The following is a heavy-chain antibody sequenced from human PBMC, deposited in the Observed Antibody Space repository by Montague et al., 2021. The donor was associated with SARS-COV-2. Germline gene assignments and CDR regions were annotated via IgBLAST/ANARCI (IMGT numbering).Heavy chain of an antibody. CDR2: TYYWSQWYN. CDR1: GDTVSTHSGD. D-gene: IGHD6-6*01. J-gene: IGHJ6*02. CDR3: ARMAVAPRPGAYYGMDV. V-gene: IGHV6-1*01. Sequence: YAISGDTVSTHSGDWVWMSRSPSRGLEWLGRTYYWSQWYNDYAVXLKXRITITPDTSKNLFSLQLRSVTPDDTAVYYCARMAVAPRPGAYYGMDVWGQGTAVTVSS.